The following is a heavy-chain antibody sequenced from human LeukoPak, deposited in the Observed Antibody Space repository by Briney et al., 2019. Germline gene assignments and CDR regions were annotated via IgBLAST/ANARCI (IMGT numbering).Heavy chain of an antibody. CDR2: ISYDGSNK. J-gene: IGHJ4*02. Sequence: GGSLRLSCAASGFTFSSYGMHWVRQAPGKGLEWVAVISYDGSNKYYADSVKGRFTISRDNSKNTLYLQMNSLRAEDTAVYYCAKDRDYYGSGSLDYWGQGTLVTVSS. V-gene: IGHV3-30*18. D-gene: IGHD3-10*01. CDR1: GFTFSSYG. CDR3: AKDRDYYGSGSLDY.